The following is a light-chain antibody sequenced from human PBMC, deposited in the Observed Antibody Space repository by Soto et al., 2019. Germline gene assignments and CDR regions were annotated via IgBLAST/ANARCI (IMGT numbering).Light chain of an antibody. Sequence: DIQLTQSPSFLSASVGDRVTITCRASQGISTYLAWYQQKPGKAPKVLIYAASTLQGGVTSRFSGSGSETEFTLTISSLQPEDFATYYCQQLKSYPITFGQGTRLEIK. V-gene: IGKV1-9*01. CDR3: QQLKSYPIT. J-gene: IGKJ5*01. CDR2: AAS. CDR1: QGISTY.